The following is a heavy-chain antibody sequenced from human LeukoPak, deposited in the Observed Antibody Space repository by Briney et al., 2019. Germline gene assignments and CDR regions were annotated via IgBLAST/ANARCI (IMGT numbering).Heavy chain of an antibody. V-gene: IGHV3-53*01. D-gene: IGHD3-10*01. J-gene: IGHJ4*02. CDR2: IYAGGTT. CDR1: GFTVGDYY. CDR3: ARDIAGKFGELSLDY. Sequence: GGSLRLSCAASGFTVGDYYMNWVRQAPGKGLEWVSVIYAGGTTYYADSVKGRFTISRDNSKPTLYLQMNSLRAEDTAVYYCARDIAGKFGELSLDYWGQGTLVTVSS.